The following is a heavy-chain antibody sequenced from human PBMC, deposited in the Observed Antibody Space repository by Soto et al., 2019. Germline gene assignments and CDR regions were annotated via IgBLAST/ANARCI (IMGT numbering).Heavy chain of an antibody. Sequence: SVQVACKASGYNFIGYAIHWVRQAPGQRLEWMGWSNAGNGNTKYSQEFQGSVTITRDTSASTAYMELSSLRSEDMAVYYCARSSAAGTFDYWGQGTLVTVSS. CDR2: SNAGNGNT. D-gene: IGHD6-13*01. CDR1: GYNFIGYA. J-gene: IGHJ4*02. CDR3: ARSSAAGTFDY. V-gene: IGHV1-3*02.